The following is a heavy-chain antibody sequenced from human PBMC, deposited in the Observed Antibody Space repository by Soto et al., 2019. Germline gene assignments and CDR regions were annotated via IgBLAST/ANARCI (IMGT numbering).Heavy chain of an antibody. D-gene: IGHD6-6*01. J-gene: IGHJ3*02. V-gene: IGHV3-9*01. Sequence: GGSLRLSCAASGFTFDDYAMHWVRQAPGKGLEWVSGISWNSGSIGYADSVKGRFTISRDNAKNSLYLQMNSLRAEDTALYYCEKDMDSSLSLWAFDIWGQGTMVTVSS. CDR3: EKDMDSSLSLWAFDI. CDR1: GFTFDDYA. CDR2: ISWNSGSI.